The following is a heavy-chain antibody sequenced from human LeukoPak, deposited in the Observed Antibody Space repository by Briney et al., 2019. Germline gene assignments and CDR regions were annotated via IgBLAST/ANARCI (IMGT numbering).Heavy chain of an antibody. CDR1: GFTFSDYY. D-gene: IGHD3-22*01. J-gene: IGHJ4*02. CDR2: ISSSGSTI. CDR3: ARVRRTYYYDTSLGY. V-gene: IGHV3-11*04. Sequence: PGGSLRLSCAASGFTFSDYYMSWIRQAPGKGLEWVSYISSSGSTIYYADSAKGRFTISRDNAKNSLYLQMNSLRAEDTAVYYCARVRRTYYYDTSLGYWGQGTLVTVSS.